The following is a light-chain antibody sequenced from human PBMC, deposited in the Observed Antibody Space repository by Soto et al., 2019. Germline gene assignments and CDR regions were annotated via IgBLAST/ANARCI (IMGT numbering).Light chain of an antibody. Sequence: EIVMTQSPATLSVSPGERATLSCRAGQSVSSRLAWYQQKPGQAPRLLIYGASIRATGIPARFSGSGSGTEFTLPISSLQSEDFAVYYCQQYNDWPPYTVGQGTKLEIK. V-gene: IGKV3-15*01. CDR2: GAS. CDR1: QSVSSR. CDR3: QQYNDWPPYT. J-gene: IGKJ2*01.